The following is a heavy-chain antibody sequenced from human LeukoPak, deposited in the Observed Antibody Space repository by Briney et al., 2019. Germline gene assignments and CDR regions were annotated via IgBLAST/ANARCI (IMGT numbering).Heavy chain of an antibody. CDR2: ISWNSGSI. CDR1: GFTFDDYA. CDR3: AKDKGIAVAGTNFDY. J-gene: IGHJ4*02. D-gene: IGHD6-19*01. V-gene: IGHV3-9*01. Sequence: PGGSLRLSCAASGFTFDDYAMHWVRQAPGKGLEWVSGISWNSGSIGYADSVKGRFTISRDNAKNSLYLQMNSLRAEDTALYYCAKDKGIAVAGTNFDYWGQGTLVTVSS.